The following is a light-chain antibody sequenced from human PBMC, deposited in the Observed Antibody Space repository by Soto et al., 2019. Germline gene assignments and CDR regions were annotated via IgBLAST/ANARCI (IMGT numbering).Light chain of an antibody. V-gene: IGKV1-6*01. CDR2: AAS. Sequence: AIQMTQSPSSLSASVGDRVTITSRPSQGSRNDLGWYQQKPGKAPKLLIYAASSLQSGVPSRFSGSGSGTDFTLAISSLQPEDFATYYCLQDYNYPRTFGQGTKVDIK. CDR3: LQDYNYPRT. J-gene: IGKJ1*01. CDR1: QGSRND.